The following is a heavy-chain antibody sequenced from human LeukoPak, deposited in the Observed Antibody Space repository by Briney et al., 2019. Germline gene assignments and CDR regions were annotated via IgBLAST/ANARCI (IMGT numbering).Heavy chain of an antibody. CDR2: INAGNGNT. J-gene: IGHJ6*02. CDR3: ARKEIYCSSTSCYYYYGMDV. Sequence: GASVKVSCKASGYTFTSYAMHWVRQAPGQRLEWMGWINAGNGNTKYSQKFQGRVTITRDTSASTAYMELSSLRSEDTAVYYCARKEIYCSSTSCYYYYGMDVWGQGTTVTVSS. CDR1: GYTFTSYA. D-gene: IGHD2-2*01. V-gene: IGHV1-3*01.